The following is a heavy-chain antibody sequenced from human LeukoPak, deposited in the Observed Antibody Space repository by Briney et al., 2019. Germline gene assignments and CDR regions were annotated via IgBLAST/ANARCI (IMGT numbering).Heavy chain of an antibody. J-gene: IGHJ4*02. Sequence: GGSLRLSCAASGFTFSRYAMSWVRQTSGKGLEWVSGISGDGGSTYYADSVKGRFTISRDSSKRTLFLQMNSLKAEDTAVYFCAKSGGVQLCFDYWGQGTLVTVSS. CDR2: ISGDGGST. CDR1: GFTFSRYA. V-gene: IGHV3-23*01. D-gene: IGHD2-8*01. CDR3: AKSGGVQLCFDY.